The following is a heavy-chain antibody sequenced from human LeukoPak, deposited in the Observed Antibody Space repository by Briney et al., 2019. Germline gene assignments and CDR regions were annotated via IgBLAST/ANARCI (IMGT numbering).Heavy chain of an antibody. CDR2: TYYRSKWYN. V-gene: IGHV6-1*01. CDR1: GDSVSSNSAA. D-gene: IGHD2-2*01. CDR3: ARGVVPAAEGAFDI. J-gene: IGHJ3*02. Sequence: SQTLSLTCAMSGDSVSSNSAAWNWIRQSPSRGLEWLGRTYYRSKWYNHYAVSVEGRISINPDTSKNQFSLQLNSVTPEDTAVYFCARGVVPAAEGAFDIWGQGTKVTDSS.